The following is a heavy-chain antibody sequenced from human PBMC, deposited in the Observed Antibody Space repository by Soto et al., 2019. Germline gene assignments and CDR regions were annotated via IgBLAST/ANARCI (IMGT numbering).Heavy chain of an antibody. D-gene: IGHD3-16*01. CDR1: GGYISSYY. CDR2: IYYSGST. V-gene: IGHV4-59*01. J-gene: IGHJ4*02. Sequence: QVQLQESGPGLVKPSETLSLTCTVSGGYISSYYWSWIRQPPGKGLEWIGYIYYSGSTNYNPSLKSRVTISVDTSKNHFSLKLSSVTAADTAVYYCARRYGGNFDYWGQGTLVTVSS. CDR3: ARRYGGNFDY.